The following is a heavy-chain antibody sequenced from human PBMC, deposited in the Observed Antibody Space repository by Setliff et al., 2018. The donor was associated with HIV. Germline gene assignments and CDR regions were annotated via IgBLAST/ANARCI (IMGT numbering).Heavy chain of an antibody. CDR3: VRGPQFRPH. Sequence: PGGSLRLSCAASGLIFSSYSMNWVRQAPGKGLEWVSYISSSSSSIYHADSVKGRFTVSRDNAKNTLYLQMNRLRAEDTAVYYCVRGPQFRPHWGQGTLVTVSS. CDR2: ISSSSSSI. CDR1: GLIFSSYS. V-gene: IGHV3-48*04. J-gene: IGHJ4*02.